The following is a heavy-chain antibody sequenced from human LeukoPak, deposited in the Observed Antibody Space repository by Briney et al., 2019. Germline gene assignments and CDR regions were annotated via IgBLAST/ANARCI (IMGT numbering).Heavy chain of an antibody. J-gene: IGHJ4*02. CDR2: IWSDGSQK. V-gene: IGHV3-33*06. Sequence: PGRSLRLSCAASGFSFSSYSFHWFRQAPGKGLEWVAVIWSDGSQKYYADSVKGRLTISRDNSKDTLYLQMNSLGAEDTAVYYCLKESRTAAIFDYWGQGTLVSVSS. D-gene: IGHD2-2*01. CDR1: GFSFSSYS. CDR3: LKESRTAAIFDY.